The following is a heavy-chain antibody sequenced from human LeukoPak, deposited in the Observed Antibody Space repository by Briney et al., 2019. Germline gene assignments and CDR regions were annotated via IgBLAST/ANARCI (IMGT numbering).Heavy chain of an antibody. CDR2: IYPGDSDT. V-gene: IGHV5-51*01. CDR1: GYSFTSYW. J-gene: IGHJ4*02. D-gene: IGHD2-2*01. Sequence: GESLKISCKGSGYSFTSYWIGWVRQVPGNGLEWMGIIYPGDSDTRYSPSFQGQVTISADKSISTAYLQWSSLKASDTAMYYCARGGGDSGYCSSTSCPLLDYWGQGTLVTVSS. CDR3: ARGGGDSGYCSSTSCPLLDY.